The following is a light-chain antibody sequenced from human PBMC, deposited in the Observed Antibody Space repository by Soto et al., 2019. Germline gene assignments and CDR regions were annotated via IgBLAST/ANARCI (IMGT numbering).Light chain of an antibody. J-gene: IGKJ2*01. CDR3: QQYNSYPYT. Sequence: DIQMTQSPSTLSASVGDRVTITCRTSQSISSWLAWYQQKPGKAPKLLIYKASSLESGVPSRFSGSGSGTDFTLTISSLQPDDFATYYCQQYNSYPYTFGQGTKLEIK. CDR1: QSISSW. V-gene: IGKV1-5*03. CDR2: KAS.